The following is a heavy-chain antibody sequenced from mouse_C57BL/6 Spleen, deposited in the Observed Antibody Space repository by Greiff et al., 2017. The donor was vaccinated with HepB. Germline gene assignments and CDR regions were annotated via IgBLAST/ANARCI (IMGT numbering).Heavy chain of an antibody. J-gene: IGHJ2*01. CDR1: GYSITSCYF. D-gene: IGHD1-1*01. V-gene: IGHV3-6*01. Sequence: EVKLQESGPGLVKPSQSLSLTCSVTGYSITSCYFWNWIRQFPGNKLEWMGYISYDGSNNYNPSLKNRISITRDTSKNQFFLKLNSVTTEDTATYYCARDRYYGSSYPFFDYWGQGTTLTVSS. CDR3: ARDRYYGSSYPFFDY. CDR2: ISYDGSN.